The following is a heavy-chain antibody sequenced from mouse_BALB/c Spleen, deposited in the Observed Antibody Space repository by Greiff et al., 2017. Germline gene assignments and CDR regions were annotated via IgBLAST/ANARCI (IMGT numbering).Heavy chain of an antibody. CDR2: ISSGGST. J-gene: IGHJ3*01. Sequence: EVMLVESGGGLVKPGGSLKLSCAASGFTFSSYAMSWVRQTPEKRLEWVASISSGGSTYYPDSVKGRFTISRDNARNILYLQMSSLRSEDTAMYYCARGQDSYDDGAWFAYWGQGTLVTVSA. V-gene: IGHV5-6-5*01. CDR1: GFTFSSYA. CDR3: ARGQDSYDDGAWFAY. D-gene: IGHD2-12*01.